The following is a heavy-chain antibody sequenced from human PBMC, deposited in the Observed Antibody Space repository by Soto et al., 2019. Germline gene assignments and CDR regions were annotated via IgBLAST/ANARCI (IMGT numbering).Heavy chain of an antibody. CDR2: IKQDGSEK. Sequence: EVQLVESGGGLVQPGGSLRLSCAASGFTFSSYWMSWVRQAPGKGLEWVANIKQDGSEKYYVDSVKGRFTIARDNAKNSLYLQMNSLRAEDTAVYYCARDGGRHYGDYAPRDYWGQGTLVTVSS. D-gene: IGHD4-17*01. CDR3: ARDGGRHYGDYAPRDY. V-gene: IGHV3-7*03. J-gene: IGHJ4*02. CDR1: GFTFSSYW.